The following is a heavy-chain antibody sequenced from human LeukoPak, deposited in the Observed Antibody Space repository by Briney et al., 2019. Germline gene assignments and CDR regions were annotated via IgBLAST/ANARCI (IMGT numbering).Heavy chain of an antibody. D-gene: IGHD3-16*01. Sequence: GGSLRLSCAASGFTFSSYAMHWVRQAPGKGLEWVAVISYDGSNKYYADSVKGRFTISRDNAKNSLYLQMNSLRAEDTAVYYCGWGVDYWGQGTLVTVSS. CDR3: GWGVDY. CDR2: ISYDGSNK. V-gene: IGHV3-30-3*01. J-gene: IGHJ4*02. CDR1: GFTFSSYA.